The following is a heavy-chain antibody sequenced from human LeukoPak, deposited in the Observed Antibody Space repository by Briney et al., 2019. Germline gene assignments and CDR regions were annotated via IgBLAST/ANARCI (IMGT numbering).Heavy chain of an antibody. CDR3: AKGLRIAVAGTRRDAFDI. D-gene: IGHD6-19*01. CDR2: ISGSGDRT. CDR1: GITFSSYT. V-gene: IGHV3-23*01. Sequence: GGSLRLSCAVSGITFSSYTMSWVRQAPEKGLQWVSAISGSGDRTYYADSVKGRFTISRDNSKDTLYLQMNSLRAEDTAVYYCAKGLRIAVAGTRRDAFDIWGQGTMVTVSS. J-gene: IGHJ3*02.